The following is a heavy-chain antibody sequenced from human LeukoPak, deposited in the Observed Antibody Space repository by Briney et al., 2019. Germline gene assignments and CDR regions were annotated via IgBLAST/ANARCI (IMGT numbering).Heavy chain of an antibody. CDR1: GGSISSGSYY. CDR2: VDHTGST. V-gene: IGHV4-61*03. CDR3: ARGRVSSSTWYSTYYYFFYMDF. Sequence: SETLSLTCTVSGGSISSGSYYWTWIRQPPGKGLEWIGYVDHTGSTKFNPSLNGRVSISRDTSNNFFSLRLRSVTAADTADYFCARGRVSSSTWYSTYYYFFYMDFWGKGTTVTVSS. D-gene: IGHD4-11*01. J-gene: IGHJ6*03.